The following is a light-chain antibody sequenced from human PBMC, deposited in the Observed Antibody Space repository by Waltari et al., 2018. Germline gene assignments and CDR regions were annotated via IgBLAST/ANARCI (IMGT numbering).Light chain of an antibody. CDR1: QVILGY. CDR2: ATS. V-gene: IGKV1-9*01. Sequence: TQLTQSPSSLSAAVGDRVTTTCRASQVILGYLAWYQQRPGKAPKFLTYATSTLRSGVPSRFSGSGSGTDFTLTISDLQPEDFATYYCQQLKSYPITFGQGTRLEIK. CDR3: QQLKSYPIT. J-gene: IGKJ5*01.